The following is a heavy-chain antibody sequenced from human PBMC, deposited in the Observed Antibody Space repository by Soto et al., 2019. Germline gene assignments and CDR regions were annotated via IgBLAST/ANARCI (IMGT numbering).Heavy chain of an antibody. CDR1: GFTFSSYA. Sequence: QVQLVESGGGVVQPGRSLRLSCAASGFTFSSYAMHWVRQAPGKGLEWVAVISYDGSNKYYADSVKGRFSISRDNSKNTLYLQMNSLRAEDTAVYYCARASLDGFFDDFWSGSFDPWGQGTLVTVSS. D-gene: IGHD3-3*01. CDR2: ISYDGSNK. J-gene: IGHJ5*02. V-gene: IGHV3-30-3*01. CDR3: ARASLDGFFDDFWSGSFDP.